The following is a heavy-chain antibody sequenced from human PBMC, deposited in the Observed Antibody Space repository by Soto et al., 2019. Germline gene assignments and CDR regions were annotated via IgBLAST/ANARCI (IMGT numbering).Heavy chain of an antibody. CDR3: TRDPNLYCVGADCYVY. CDR2: VASFSNFI. Sequence: PGGSLRLSCAASGFTLSSNAMNCFHQAPGKGPDGIAQVASFSNFIYYADSVRGRFTISRDNAANSLFLRMASLRAEDTATYYCTRDPNLYCVGADCYVYWGQVTPVTDAS. J-gene: IGHJ4*02. CDR1: GFTLSSNA. D-gene: IGHD2-21*01. V-gene: IGHV3-21*01.